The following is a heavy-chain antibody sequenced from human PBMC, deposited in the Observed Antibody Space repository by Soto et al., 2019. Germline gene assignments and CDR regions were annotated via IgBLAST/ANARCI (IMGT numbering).Heavy chain of an antibody. V-gene: IGHV4-39*01. CDR1: GGSIRRTSYY. Sequence: LSLTCTVSGGSIRRTSYYWGWIRQPPGKGLEWIGNIYYSGSTYYNPSLKSRVTISVDTSKNRFSLKLTSVTAADTAVYYCARPPVTAGPFDPWGQGTLVTVSS. CDR2: IYYSGST. D-gene: IGHD2-21*02. CDR3: ARPPVTAGPFDP. J-gene: IGHJ5*02.